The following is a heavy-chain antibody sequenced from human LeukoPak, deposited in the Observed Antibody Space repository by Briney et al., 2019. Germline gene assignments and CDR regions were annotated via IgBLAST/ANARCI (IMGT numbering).Heavy chain of an antibody. Sequence: LQTPSLTCTVSGGSISSGDYYWSWIRQPPGKGLEWIGYIYYSGSTYYNPSLKSRVTISVDTSKNQFSLKLSSVTAADTAVYYCARALGLRLGELSLFDYWGQGTLVTVSS. CDR3: ARALGLRLGELSLFDY. D-gene: IGHD3-16*02. J-gene: IGHJ4*02. CDR1: GGSISSGDYY. CDR2: IYYSGST. V-gene: IGHV4-30-4*01.